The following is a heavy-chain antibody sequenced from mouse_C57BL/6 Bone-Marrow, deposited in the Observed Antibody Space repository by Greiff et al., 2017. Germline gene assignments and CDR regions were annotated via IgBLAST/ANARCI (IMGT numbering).Heavy chain of an antibody. V-gene: IGHV1-69*01. CDR3: ARRGIYYDYDDAMDY. CDR1: GYTFTSYW. J-gene: IGHJ4*01. CDR2: IDPSDSYT. D-gene: IGHD2-4*01. Sequence: QVQLQQPGAELVMPGASVKLSRKASGYTFTSYWMHWVKQRPGQGLEWIGEIDPSDSYTNYNQKFKGKSTLTVDKSSSTAYMQLSSLTSEDSAVYYCARRGIYYDYDDAMDYWGQGTSVTVSS.